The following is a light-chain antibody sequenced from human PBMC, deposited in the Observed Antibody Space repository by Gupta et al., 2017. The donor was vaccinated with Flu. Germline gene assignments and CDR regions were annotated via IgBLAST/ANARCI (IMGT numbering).Light chain of an antibody. CDR3: HHTNSLHMN. CDR2: YAS. J-gene: IGKJ2*01. V-gene: IGKV6-21*01. CDR1: EGLGSN. Sequence: ETVLTQSPEFQSVTPVETVTITCRASEGLGSNLHWFQQKPHQSPKLLIKYASEYYPGVPSRFSGSGFGTYHTLTIHGLEAEDAATYYCHHTNSLHMNFGQGTKLEI.